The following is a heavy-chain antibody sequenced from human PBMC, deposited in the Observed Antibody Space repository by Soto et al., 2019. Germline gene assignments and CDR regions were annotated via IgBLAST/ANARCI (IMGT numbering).Heavy chain of an antibody. V-gene: IGHV3-30*04. CDR2: ISYDGSNK. J-gene: IGHJ6*02. CDR1: GFTFSTYP. D-gene: IGHD1-1*01. CDR3: ARGGTVNLAAGMEA. Sequence: GGSLRLSCAASGFTFSTYPMYWVRQAPGKGLEWVAVISYDGSNKYYADSVKGRFTISRDNSKNTLYVQMNSLRAEDTAVYYCARGGTVNLAAGMEAWGQGTTVTVSS.